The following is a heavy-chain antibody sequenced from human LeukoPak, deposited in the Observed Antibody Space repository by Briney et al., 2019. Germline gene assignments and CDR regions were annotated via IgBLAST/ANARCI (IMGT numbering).Heavy chain of an antibody. CDR1: RGTFSSYA. CDR3: ARVQAAHEAFDI. J-gene: IGHJ3*02. CDR2: IIPIFDTA. Sequence: SVKVSCKASRGTFSSYAISWVRQAPGQGLEWMGGIIPIFDTANYAQKFQGRVTITADKSTNTAYMELSSLRSEDTAVYYCARVQAAHEAFDIWGQGTMVTVSS. V-gene: IGHV1-69*06.